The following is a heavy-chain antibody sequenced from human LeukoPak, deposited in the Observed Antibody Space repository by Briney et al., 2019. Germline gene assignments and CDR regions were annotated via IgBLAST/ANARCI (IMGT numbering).Heavy chain of an antibody. Sequence: GGSLRLSCAASGFTFNNYAIHWVRQAPGKGLEWVAVISYVGNNKYYADSVKGRFTISRDNSKNTLYLQMNSLRPEDTAVYYCARDDTGRSFDWLARQFDSWGQGTLVTVSS. D-gene: IGHD3-9*01. J-gene: IGHJ4*02. V-gene: IGHV3-30-3*01. CDR3: ARDDTGRSFDWLARQFDS. CDR1: GFTFNNYA. CDR2: ISYVGNNK.